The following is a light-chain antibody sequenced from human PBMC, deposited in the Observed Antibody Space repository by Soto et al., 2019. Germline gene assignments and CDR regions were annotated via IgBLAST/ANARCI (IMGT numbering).Light chain of an antibody. J-gene: IGLJ2*01. CDR2: DVT. CDR3: SSFTTTDPLVL. V-gene: IGLV2-14*03. Sequence: QSALTQPASVSGSPGQSITISCTGTSSDIGNYDYVSWYQQHPGKAPKLMIYDVTNRPSGVSNRFSGSKSGDTASLTISGLQAEDEADYYCSSFTTTDPLVLFGGGTRLTVL. CDR1: SSDIGNYDY.